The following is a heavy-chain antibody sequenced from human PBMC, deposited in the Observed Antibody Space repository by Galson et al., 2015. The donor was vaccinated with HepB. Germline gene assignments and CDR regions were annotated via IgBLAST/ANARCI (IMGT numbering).Heavy chain of an antibody. Sequence: SLRLSCAASGFTFSNAWMSWVRQAPGKGLEWVGRIKSKTDGGTTDYAAPVKGRFTISRDDSKNTLYLQMNSLKIEDTAVYYCSPGRDGYSPFDYWGQGTLVTVSS. D-gene: IGHD5-24*01. J-gene: IGHJ4*02. CDR3: SPGRDGYSPFDY. V-gene: IGHV3-15*01. CDR1: GFTFSNAW. CDR2: IKSKTDGGTT.